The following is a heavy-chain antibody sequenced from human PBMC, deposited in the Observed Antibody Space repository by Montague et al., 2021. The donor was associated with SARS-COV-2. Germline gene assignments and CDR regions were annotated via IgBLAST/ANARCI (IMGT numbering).Heavy chain of an antibody. Sequence: SETLSLTCAVSGGSISSSNWWSWVRQPPGKGLEWIGGIYHSGSTNYNPSLKSRVTISVDKSTNQFSLKLSSVTAADTAVYYCARDRRSWFPPYYYGMDVWGQGTTVTVSS. D-gene: IGHD6-13*01. CDR1: GGSISSSNW. V-gene: IGHV4-4*02. CDR3: ARDRRSWFPPYYYGMDV. CDR2: IYHSGST. J-gene: IGHJ6*02.